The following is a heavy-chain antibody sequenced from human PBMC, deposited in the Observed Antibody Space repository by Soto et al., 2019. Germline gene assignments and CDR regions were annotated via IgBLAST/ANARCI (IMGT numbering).Heavy chain of an antibody. D-gene: IGHD3-3*01. J-gene: IGHJ5*01. CDR2: IKSISDGGTT. CDR1: RFIFSNAW. V-gene: IGHV3-15*01. Sequence: GGSLRLSCAASRFIFSNAWMSWVRQAPGKGLQWVGRIKSISDGGTTVYAAPVKGRFTISRDDRKNMLYLQMNSLRIDDTAVYYCSTDPSGDYDFWSGSYSGGSFGPWGQGTLVTVSS. CDR3: STDPSGDYDFWSGSYSGGSFGP.